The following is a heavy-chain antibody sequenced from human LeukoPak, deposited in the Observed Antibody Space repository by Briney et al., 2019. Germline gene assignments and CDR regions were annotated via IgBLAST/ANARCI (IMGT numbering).Heavy chain of an antibody. Sequence: GASVKVSCKGSGYTFTSYGIRWVRQAPGQALEWMGWISAYNGNTNYAQKLQGRVTMTTDTSTSTAYMELRSLRSDDTAVYYCARDHIVGATGVYWGQWTLVTVSS. D-gene: IGHD1-26*01. CDR2: ISAYNGNT. CDR3: ARDHIVGATGVY. V-gene: IGHV1-18*01. CDR1: GYTFTSYG. J-gene: IGHJ4*02.